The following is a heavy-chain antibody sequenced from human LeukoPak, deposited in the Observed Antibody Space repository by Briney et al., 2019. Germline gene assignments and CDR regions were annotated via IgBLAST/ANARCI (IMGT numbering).Heavy chain of an antibody. CDR1: GFTFDDYA. CDR3: AKGMYRGAVFLEWLFRY. D-gene: IGHD3-3*01. J-gene: IGHJ4*02. Sequence: SGGSLRLSCAASGFTFDDYAMHWVRQAPGKGLEWVSLISWDGGSTYYADSVKGRFTISRDNSKNSLYLQMNSLRAEDTALYYCAKGMYRGAVFLEWLFRYWGQGTLVTVSS. V-gene: IGHV3-43D*03. CDR2: ISWDGGST.